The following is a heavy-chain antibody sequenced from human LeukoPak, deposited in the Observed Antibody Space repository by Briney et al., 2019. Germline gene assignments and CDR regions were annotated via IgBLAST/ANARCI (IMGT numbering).Heavy chain of an antibody. CDR2: IYTSGST. J-gene: IGHJ4*02. CDR1: GGSISSYY. Sequence: SETLSLTCTVSGGSISSYYWSWIRQPAGKGLEWIGRIYTSGSTNYNPSLKSRVTMSVDTSKNQFSLKLSSVTAADTAVYYCAREADYYDSSAKDYWGQGTLVTVSS. V-gene: IGHV4-4*07. D-gene: IGHD3-22*01. CDR3: AREADYYDSSAKDY.